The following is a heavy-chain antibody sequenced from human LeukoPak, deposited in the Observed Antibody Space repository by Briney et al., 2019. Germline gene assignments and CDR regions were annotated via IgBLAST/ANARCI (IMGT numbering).Heavy chain of an antibody. J-gene: IGHJ4*02. CDR2: ISGSGNTI. CDR3: ARDLERRGSTTVDY. D-gene: IGHD2-2*01. CDR1: GFTFSSYE. V-gene: IGHV3-48*03. Sequence: GGSLRLSCAASGFTFSSYEMNWVRQAPGKGLERVSYISGSGNTIYYADSVKGRFTISRDNAKNSLYLQMNSLRAEDTAVYYCARDLERRGSTTVDYWGQGTLVTVSS.